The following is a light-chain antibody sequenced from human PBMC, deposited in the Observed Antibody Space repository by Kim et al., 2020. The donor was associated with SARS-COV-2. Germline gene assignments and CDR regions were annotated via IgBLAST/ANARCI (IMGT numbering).Light chain of an antibody. J-gene: IGKJ5*01. CDR1: HSVGDF. V-gene: IGKV3-11*01. Sequence: SLSPDEGATLSCCARHSVGDFLAWYQQRPGQSPRLLISDASKRATGIPARFSGSGSGTDFTLTIRTLESEDFAIYYCQRSSWPITFGQGTRLEIK. CDR2: DAS. CDR3: QRSSWPIT.